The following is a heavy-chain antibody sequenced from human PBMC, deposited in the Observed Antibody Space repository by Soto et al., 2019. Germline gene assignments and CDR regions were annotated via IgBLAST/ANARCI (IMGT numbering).Heavy chain of an antibody. CDR1: GGSISSYY. CDR2: IYYSGST. V-gene: IGHV4-59*01. Sequence: PSETLSLTCTVSGGSISSYYWSWIRQPPGKGLEWIGYIYYSGSTNYNPSLKSRVTISVDTSKNQFSLKLSSVTAADTAVYYCARVYYDFWSGYSPGAFDIWGKGTTVTVS. J-gene: IGHJ3*02. CDR3: ARVYYDFWSGYSPGAFDI. D-gene: IGHD3-3*01.